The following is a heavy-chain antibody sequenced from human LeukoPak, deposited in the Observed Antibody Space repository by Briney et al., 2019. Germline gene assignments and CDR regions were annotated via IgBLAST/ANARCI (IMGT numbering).Heavy chain of an antibody. Sequence: PGGSLRLSCAASGFTFSSYSMNWVRQAPEKGLEWVSHISSSSSTIYYADSVKGRFTISRDNAKNSLYLQMNSLRAEDTAVYYCAELGITMIGGVWGKGTTVTISS. J-gene: IGHJ6*04. D-gene: IGHD3-10*02. V-gene: IGHV3-48*04. CDR2: ISSSSSTI. CDR3: AELGITMIGGV. CDR1: GFTFSSYS.